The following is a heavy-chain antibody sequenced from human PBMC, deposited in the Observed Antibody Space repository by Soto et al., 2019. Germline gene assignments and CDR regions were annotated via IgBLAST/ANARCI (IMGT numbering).Heavy chain of an antibody. CDR3: AKVWYSSSWSTFYYYYGMDV. CDR2: ISSTGST. D-gene: IGHD6-13*01. Sequence: PGGSLRLSCAASGFTFSSYAMTWVRQAPGKGLEWLSVISSTGSTYFTDSVKGRFTISRDNSKNTLSLQMHSLRVDDTAVYYCAKVWYSSSWSTFYYYYGMDVWGQGTTVTVSS. V-gene: IGHV3-23*01. CDR1: GFTFSSYA. J-gene: IGHJ6*02.